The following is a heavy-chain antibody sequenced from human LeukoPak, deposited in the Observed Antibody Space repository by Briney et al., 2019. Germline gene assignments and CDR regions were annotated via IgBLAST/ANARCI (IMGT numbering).Heavy chain of an antibody. V-gene: IGHV3-20*04. D-gene: IGHD5-18*01. CDR3: ARDSGYRYGLPDY. Sequence: GGSLRLSCAASGFTFDDYGMSWVRQVPGKGLEWVSGINWNGGSTGNADSVKGRVTISRDNAKNSLYLQMNSLRAEDTAVYYCARDSGYRYGLPDYWGQGSLVSVSS. CDR1: GFTFDDYG. CDR2: INWNGGST. J-gene: IGHJ4*02.